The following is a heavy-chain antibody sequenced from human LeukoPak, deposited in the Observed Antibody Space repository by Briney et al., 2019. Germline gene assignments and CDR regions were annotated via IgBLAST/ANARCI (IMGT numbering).Heavy chain of an antibody. CDR1: GYSLSELS. CDR3: ATEKDLLLDS. J-gene: IGHJ5*01. CDR2: FDPGDDET. V-gene: IGHV1-24*01. D-gene: IGHD1-26*01. Sequence: ASVKVSCKVSGYSLSELSTHWVRQAPGQGLEWMVGFDPGDDETIYAQKFQGRVTMTEDTSTDTAYLELSSLRSEDTAVYFCATEKDLLLDSWGQGTPATVSS.